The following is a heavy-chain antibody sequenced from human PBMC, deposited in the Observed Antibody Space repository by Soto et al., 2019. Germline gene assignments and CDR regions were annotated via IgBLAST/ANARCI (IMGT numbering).Heavy chain of an antibody. V-gene: IGHV4-34*01. J-gene: IGHJ6*02. Sequence: QVQLQQWGAGLLKPSETLSLTCAVYGGSFSGYYWSWIRQPPGKGLEWIGEINHSGSTNYNPSLKSRVTISVDTSKNQFSLKLSSVTAADTAVYYCARSPIIVLSSAYGMDVWGQGTTVTVSS. CDR2: INHSGST. CDR1: GGSFSGYY. D-gene: IGHD3-3*01. CDR3: ARSPIIVLSSAYGMDV.